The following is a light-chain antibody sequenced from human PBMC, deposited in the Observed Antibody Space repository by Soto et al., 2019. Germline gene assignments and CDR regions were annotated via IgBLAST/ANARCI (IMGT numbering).Light chain of an antibody. CDR2: GAS. Sequence: NVLTQSPGTLSLSPGERATLFCRASQSVSSSSLAWYQQKPGQAPRLLMYGASSRAPGIPVRFSGSGSGTDFTLTISRLEPEDFAVYYCQQYGSSGTFGQGTKVDI. J-gene: IGKJ1*01. CDR3: QQYGSSGT. V-gene: IGKV3-20*01. CDR1: QSVSSSS.